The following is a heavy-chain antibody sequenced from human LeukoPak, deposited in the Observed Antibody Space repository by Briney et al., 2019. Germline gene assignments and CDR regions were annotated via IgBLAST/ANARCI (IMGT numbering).Heavy chain of an antibody. Sequence: GGSLRLSCVASGFTFSDYWMSWVRQAPGKGLEWVANLEQDGGEKYYVDSVKGRFAISRDNAKNSLYLEMNSLRVEDTAVYFCATVARWEQLPLIVDHWGPGTLVTVSS. CDR3: ATVARWEQLPLIVDH. J-gene: IGHJ4*02. D-gene: IGHD1-26*01. V-gene: IGHV3-7*01. CDR2: LEQDGGEK. CDR1: GFTFSDYW.